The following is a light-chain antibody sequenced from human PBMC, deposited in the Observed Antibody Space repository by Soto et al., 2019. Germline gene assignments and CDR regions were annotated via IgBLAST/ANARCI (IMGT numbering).Light chain of an antibody. Sequence: EIALTQSPGTLSLSPGERATLSCRASQSVRSTYLAWYQQKPGQAPRLLIFGASSRASGIPDRLTGSGSGTDFTLTISRLEPEDFAVYYCQQYDSSPRITFGQGTRLEIK. V-gene: IGKV3-20*01. CDR1: QSVRSTY. J-gene: IGKJ5*01. CDR3: QQYDSSPRIT. CDR2: GAS.